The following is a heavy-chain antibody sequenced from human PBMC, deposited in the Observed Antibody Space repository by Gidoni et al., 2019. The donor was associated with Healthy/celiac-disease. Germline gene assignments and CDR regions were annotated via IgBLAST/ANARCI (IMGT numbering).Heavy chain of an antibody. D-gene: IGHD3-10*01. CDR1: GFPFSSYA. J-gene: IGHJ4*02. V-gene: IGHV3-23*01. CDR2: IRGSGGST. Sequence: EVQLLESGGGLVQPEGSLRLSCAASGFPFSSYAMSWVRQAPGKGLEWVSAIRGSGGSTYYADSVKGRFTISRDNSKNTLYLQMNSLRAEDTAVYYCAPPWGYGSGSYAPADWGQGTLVTVSS. CDR3: APPWGYGSGSYAPAD.